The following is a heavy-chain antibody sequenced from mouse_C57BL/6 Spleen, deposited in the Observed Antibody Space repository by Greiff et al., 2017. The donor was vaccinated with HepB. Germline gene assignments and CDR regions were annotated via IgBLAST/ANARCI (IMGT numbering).Heavy chain of an antibody. CDR1: GYTFTSYW. Sequence: VQLQQSGAELVKPGASVKMSCKASGYTFTSYWITWVKQRPGQGLEWIGDIYPGSGSTNYNEKFKSKATLTVDTSSNTAYMQLSSLTSEDSAVYYCARGGPYYAMDYWGQGTSVTVSS. CDR2: IYPGSGST. V-gene: IGHV1-55*01. CDR3: ARGGPYYAMDY. J-gene: IGHJ4*01.